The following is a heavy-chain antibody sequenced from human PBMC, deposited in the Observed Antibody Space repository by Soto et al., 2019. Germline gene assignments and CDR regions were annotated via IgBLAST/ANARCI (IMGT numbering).Heavy chain of an antibody. V-gene: IGHV3-33*01. D-gene: IGHD6-19*01. Sequence: GGSLRLSCAASGFTFSSYGMHWVRQAPGKGLEWVAIIWYDGGNENYADSVKGRFTISRDDSKSTLYLQMNSLRVEDTAVYYCARYRGAVAGTIDQWGQGTLVTVSS. CDR2: IWYDGGNE. CDR1: GFTFSSYG. J-gene: IGHJ5*02. CDR3: ARYRGAVAGTIDQ.